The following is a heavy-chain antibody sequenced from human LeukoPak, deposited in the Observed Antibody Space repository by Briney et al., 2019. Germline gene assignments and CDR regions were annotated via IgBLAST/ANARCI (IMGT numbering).Heavy chain of an antibody. CDR1: GFRFHNYD. D-gene: IGHD4-17*01. J-gene: IGHJ5*02. V-gene: IGHV3-13*01. CDR3: ARATVTSGGLDL. CDR2: IDTAGDT. Sequence: GGSLRLSCAASGFRFHNYDMHWVRQATGKGLEWVSRIDTAGDTYYRDSVKRRFTISRDNAENSFYLQMNTLRPGDTALYFCARATVTSGGLDLWGQGTLVTVSS.